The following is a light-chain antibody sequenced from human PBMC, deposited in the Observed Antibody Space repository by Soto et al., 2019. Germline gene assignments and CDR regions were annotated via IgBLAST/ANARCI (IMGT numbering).Light chain of an antibody. V-gene: IGKV1-12*01. Sequence: DIQMTQSPSSVAASVGDRVTITCRASQGISSWLAWYQQKPGKAPNLLIHTASNLQSGVPSRLSGSGSGTDFNHTISSLQPEDFATYYCQQANSFPLTFGGGTKVEIK. CDR1: QGISSW. J-gene: IGKJ4*01. CDR3: QQANSFPLT. CDR2: TAS.